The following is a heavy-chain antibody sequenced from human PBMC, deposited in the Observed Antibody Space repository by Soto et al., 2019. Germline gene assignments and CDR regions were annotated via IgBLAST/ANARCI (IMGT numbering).Heavy chain of an antibody. V-gene: IGHV3-30*18. J-gene: IGHJ4*02. D-gene: IGHD6-19*01. CDR3: AKDPSPEWLVYHDPDY. Sequence: GESLKISCAASGFTFSSYGMHWVRQAPGKGLEWVAVISYDGSNKYYADSVKGRFTISRDNSKNTLYLQMNSLRAEDTAVYYCAKDPSPEWLVYHDPDYWGQGTLVTVSS. CDR2: ISYDGSNK. CDR1: GFTFSSYG.